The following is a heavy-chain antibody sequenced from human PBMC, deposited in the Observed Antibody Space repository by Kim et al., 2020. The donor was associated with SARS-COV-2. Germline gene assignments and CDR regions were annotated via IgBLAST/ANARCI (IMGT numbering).Heavy chain of an antibody. CDR1: GDAISSSTYY. Sequence: SETLSLICTVSGDAISSSTYYWSWIRQHPGKGLEWIGQVFYSGSTYYSPSLESRLTISVDTSKNQFSLKLNSVTAADTGVYYCARGFGAAGTYNWFDPWGQGTRVTVSS. CDR3: ARGFGAAGTYNWFDP. CDR2: VFYSGST. J-gene: IGHJ5*02. D-gene: IGHD6-13*01. V-gene: IGHV4-31*03.